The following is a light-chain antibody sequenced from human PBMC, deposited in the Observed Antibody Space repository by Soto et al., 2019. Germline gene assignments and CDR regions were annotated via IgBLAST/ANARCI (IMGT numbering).Light chain of an antibody. CDR3: VAWDDNLSSRV. CDR2: MNS. Sequence: QSVLTQPPSLSGTPGQTVTISCIGSRSNIGSAIVHWYQQLPGTAPKHLIYMNSHRPSGVPDRFSASKSGTSASLVIPGLRPEDEADYFCVAWDDNLSSRVFGGGTKLTVL. J-gene: IGLJ3*02. V-gene: IGLV1-47*01. CDR1: RSNIGSAI.